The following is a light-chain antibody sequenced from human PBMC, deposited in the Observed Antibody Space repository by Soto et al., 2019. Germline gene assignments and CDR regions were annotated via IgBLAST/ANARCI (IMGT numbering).Light chain of an antibody. J-gene: IGLJ1*01. V-gene: IGLV2-14*01. CDR3: SSYRSSSIV. CDR1: SSDVGGYNY. CDR2: DVS. Sequence: QSALTQPASVSGSPGQSITISCTGTSSDVGGYNYVSWYQQHPGKAPKLMIYDVSNRPSGVSNRFSGSKSSNTASLTISGLQAEDEADYYCSSYRSSSIVFGTGTKLTVL.